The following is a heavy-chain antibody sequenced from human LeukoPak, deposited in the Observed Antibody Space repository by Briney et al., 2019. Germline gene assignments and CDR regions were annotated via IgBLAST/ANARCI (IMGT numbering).Heavy chain of an antibody. Sequence: GGSLRLSCAASGFTFSDHYMDWVRQAPGKGLEWVGRIRNKANSYTTEYAASVKGRFTILRDDSENSAFLQMSSLKTEDTAVYYCVVLSNWNEGGGIWGQGTMVTVSS. CDR3: VVLSNWNEGGGI. D-gene: IGHD1-20*01. CDR1: GFTFSDHY. CDR2: IRNKANSYTT. V-gene: IGHV3-72*01. J-gene: IGHJ3*02.